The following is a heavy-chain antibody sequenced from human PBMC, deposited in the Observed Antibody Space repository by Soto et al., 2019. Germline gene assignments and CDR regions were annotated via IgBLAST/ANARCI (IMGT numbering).Heavy chain of an antibody. Sequence: ASVKVSCKASGGTFSSYAISWVRQAPGQGLEWMGGIIPIFGTANYAQKFQGRVTITADKSTSTAYMELSSLRSEDTAVYYCARERXCTNGVCYTRTPPYFDYWGQGTLVTVSS. V-gene: IGHV1-69*06. CDR2: IIPIFGTA. CDR3: ARERXCTNGVCYTRTPPYFDY. CDR1: GGTFSSYA. D-gene: IGHD2-8*01. J-gene: IGHJ4*02.